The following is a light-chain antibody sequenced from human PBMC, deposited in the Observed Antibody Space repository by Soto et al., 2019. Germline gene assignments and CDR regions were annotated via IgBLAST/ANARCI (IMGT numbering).Light chain of an antibody. CDR2: QDT. V-gene: IGLV3-1*01. J-gene: IGLJ2*01. CDR3: QAWDGGTVV. CDR1: KLGDKY. Sequence: SYELTQPPSMSVSPGQTATIACSGDKLGDKYVCWYQQKSGESPILVIYQDTKRPSGIPERFSGSNSGSTATLTISGTQSIDAADYYCQAWDGGTVVFGGGTQLTVL.